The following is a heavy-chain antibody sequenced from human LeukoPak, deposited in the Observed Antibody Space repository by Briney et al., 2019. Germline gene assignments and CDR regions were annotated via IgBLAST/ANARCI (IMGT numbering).Heavy chain of an antibody. Sequence: GGPLRPSCAASGFTFSNAWMSWVRQAPGKGLEWVGSIKSKTDGGTTDYAAPVKGRFTISRDDSKNTLYLQMNGVKTEDTAVYYCTTLMSTVTPPLDDWGQGTLVTVSS. D-gene: IGHD4-17*01. CDR2: IKSKTDGGTT. CDR3: TTLMSTVTPPLDD. V-gene: IGHV3-15*01. J-gene: IGHJ4*02. CDR1: GFTFSNAW.